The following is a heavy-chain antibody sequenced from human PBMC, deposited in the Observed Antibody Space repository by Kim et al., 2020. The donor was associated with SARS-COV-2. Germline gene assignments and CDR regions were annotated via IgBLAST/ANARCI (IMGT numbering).Heavy chain of an antibody. V-gene: IGHV5-51*01. CDR3: ARRGTSSEYFDF. D-gene: IGHD6-6*01. Sequence: GESLKISCKGSGYSFTNYWVGWLRQMPGKDLEWMGTIYPGDSDTRYSPSFQGQVTISADKSIGTAYLQWNRLKASDSAMYYCARRGTSSEYFDFWGQGTLVTVSS. J-gene: IGHJ4*02. CDR2: IYPGDSDT. CDR1: GYSFTNYW.